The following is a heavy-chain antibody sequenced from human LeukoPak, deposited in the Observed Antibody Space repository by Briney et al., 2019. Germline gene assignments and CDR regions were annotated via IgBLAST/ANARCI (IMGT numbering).Heavy chain of an antibody. CDR1: GGSISSYY. J-gene: IGHJ4*02. V-gene: IGHV4-59*01. D-gene: IGHD6-19*01. CDR3: ARGSSGWYARIDY. CDR2: IYYSGST. Sequence: ASETLSLTCTVSGGSISSYYWSWIRQPPGKGLEWIGYIYYSGSTNYNPSLKSRVTISVDTSKNQLSLKLSSVTAADTAVYYCARGSSGWYARIDYWGQGTLVTVSS.